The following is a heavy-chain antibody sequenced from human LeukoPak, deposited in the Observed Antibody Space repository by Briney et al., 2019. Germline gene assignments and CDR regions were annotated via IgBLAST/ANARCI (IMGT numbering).Heavy chain of an antibody. Sequence: SETLSLTCTVSGGSISRYYWSWIRQPPGKGLEWIGNIYYSGSTNYNPSLKSRVTISIHMSKNQFSLKLSSVTPADTAGYYCARESGSYLWRSWLNPWGQGTLVTVSS. CDR1: GGSISRYY. CDR2: IYYSGST. CDR3: ARESGSYLWRSWLNP. J-gene: IGHJ5*02. D-gene: IGHD3-16*01. V-gene: IGHV4-59*01.